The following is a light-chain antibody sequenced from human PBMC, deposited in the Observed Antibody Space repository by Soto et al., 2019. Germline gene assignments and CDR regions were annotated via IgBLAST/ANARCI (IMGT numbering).Light chain of an antibody. Sequence: EIVMTQSPATLSVSPGERATLSCRASQSVSSNLAWYQQKPGQAPRLLIYGASTRATGISARFSGGGSVTEFTLTISSLQSEDLAVYYCQQYEKWPPSITFGQGTRLEIK. CDR1: QSVSSN. V-gene: IGKV3-15*01. CDR3: QQYEKWPPSIT. CDR2: GAS. J-gene: IGKJ5*01.